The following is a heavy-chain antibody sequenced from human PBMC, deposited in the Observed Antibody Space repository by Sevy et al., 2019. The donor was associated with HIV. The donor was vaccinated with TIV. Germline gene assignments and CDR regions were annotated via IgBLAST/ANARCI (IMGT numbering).Heavy chain of an antibody. CDR3: ARKYDSSGYFDY. D-gene: IGHD3-22*01. CDR2: ISGTGGSGDKT. V-gene: IGHV3-23*01. CDR1: GFTFSNYA. Sequence: GGSLRLSCEASGFTFSNYAMNLVRQAPGKGLEWVSGISGTGGSGDKTNYADSMKGRFTISRDDSKNSLYLQLNSLRAEDTAIYYCARKYDSSGYFDYWGQGTLVTVSS. J-gene: IGHJ4*02.